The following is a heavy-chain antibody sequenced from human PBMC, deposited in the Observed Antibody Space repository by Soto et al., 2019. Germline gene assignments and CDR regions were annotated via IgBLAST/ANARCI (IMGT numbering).Heavy chain of an antibody. D-gene: IGHD3-22*01. J-gene: IGHJ4*02. V-gene: IGHV3-23*01. Sequence: PGGSLRLSCAASGFTFSSYAMSWVRQAPGKGLEWVSAISGSAGSTFYADSVKGRFTISRDNAKNTLYLQMNSLRAEDTAVYYCARVRNYYDRNYFDYWGQGTLVTVSS. CDR3: ARVRNYYDRNYFDY. CDR1: GFTFSSYA. CDR2: ISGSAGST.